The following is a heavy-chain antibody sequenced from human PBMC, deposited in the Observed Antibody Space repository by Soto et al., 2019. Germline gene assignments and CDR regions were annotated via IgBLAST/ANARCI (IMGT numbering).Heavy chain of an antibody. Sequence: LSLTCTVSGGSISSYYCSWIRQPPGKGLEWIGYIYYSGSTNYNPSLKSRVTISVDTSKNQFSLKLSSVTAADTAVYYCASSVYLNNWFDPWGQGTLVTVS. J-gene: IGHJ5*02. D-gene: IGHD2-2*02. V-gene: IGHV4-59*01. CDR3: ASSVYLNNWFDP. CDR2: IYYSGST. CDR1: GGSISSYY.